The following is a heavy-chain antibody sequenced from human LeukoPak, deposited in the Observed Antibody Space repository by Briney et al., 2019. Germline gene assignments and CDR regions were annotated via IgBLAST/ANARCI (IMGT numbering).Heavy chain of an antibody. CDR3: ARARYSTSSYYYDMDV. Sequence: PSETLSLTCTVSGGSISSGGNYWSWIRQHPGKGLEWIGYIYYSGSTYYNPSLESRVTILVDTSKNQFSLKLNSVTAADTAVYYCARARYSTSSYYYDMDVWGQGTTVTVYS. J-gene: IGHJ6*02. CDR1: GGSISSGGNY. V-gene: IGHV4-31*03. D-gene: IGHD6-6*01. CDR2: IYYSGST.